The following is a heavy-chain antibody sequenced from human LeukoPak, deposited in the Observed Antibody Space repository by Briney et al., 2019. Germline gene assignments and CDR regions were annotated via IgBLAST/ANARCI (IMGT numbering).Heavy chain of an antibody. V-gene: IGHV4-34*01. CDR3: ARGGLGIFDY. D-gene: IGHD3/OR15-3a*01. Sequence: PSETLSLTCAVYGGSFSGCYWSWIRQPPGKGLEWIGEINHSGSTNYNPSLKSRVTISVDTSKNQFSLKLSSVTAADTAVYYCARGGLGIFDYWGQGTLVTVSS. CDR2: INHSGST. J-gene: IGHJ4*02. CDR1: GGSFSGCY.